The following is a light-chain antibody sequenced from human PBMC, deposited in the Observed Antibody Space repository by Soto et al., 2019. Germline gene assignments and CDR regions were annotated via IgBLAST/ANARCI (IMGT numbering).Light chain of an antibody. V-gene: IGLV2-18*02. Sequence: QSALTQPPSVSGSPGQSVTISCAGTSSDVGSFNRVSWYQQPPGTAPRLMIYEVIYRPSGVPDRFAGSKSGNTASLTISGLQDEAESDYYCSSYTTSGTLVFGGGTKVTVL. CDR1: SSDVGSFNR. CDR3: SSYTTSGTLV. J-gene: IGLJ3*02. CDR2: EVI.